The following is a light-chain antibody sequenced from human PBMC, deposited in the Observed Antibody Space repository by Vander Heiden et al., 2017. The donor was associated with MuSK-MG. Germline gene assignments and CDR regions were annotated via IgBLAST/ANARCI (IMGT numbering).Light chain of an antibody. CDR1: NLGNGY. CDR2: DTD. CDR3: GTWNNGLGSYV. J-gene: IGLJ1*01. Sequence: QSVLTQPPSLSAAPGQKVTISCPGNLGNGYVPWYQQRPGTAPKLLIYDTDKRPSGIPDRFSGSKSATSATLDITGLQTADEAEYYCGTWNNGLGSYVFGTGTKVTVL. V-gene: IGLV1-51*01.